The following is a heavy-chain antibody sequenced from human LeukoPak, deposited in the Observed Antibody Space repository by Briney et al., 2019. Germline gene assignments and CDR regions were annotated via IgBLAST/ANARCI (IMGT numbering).Heavy chain of an antibody. CDR1: GFTLSSYA. Sequence: PGGSLRLSCAASGFTLSSYAMSWVRQAPGKGLQWVSGISSSGGSTYYVDSVKGRFTISTDNSKNTLYLQMNSLRAEDTAVYFCSSGYYYFDYWGQGTLVTVSS. D-gene: IGHD3-22*01. V-gene: IGHV3-23*01. CDR2: ISSSGGST. J-gene: IGHJ4*02. CDR3: SSGYYYFDY.